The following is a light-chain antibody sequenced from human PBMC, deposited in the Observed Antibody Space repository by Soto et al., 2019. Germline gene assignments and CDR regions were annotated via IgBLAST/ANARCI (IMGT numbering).Light chain of an antibody. CDR1: QGMSSH. J-gene: IGKJ4*01. V-gene: IGKV1-9*01. Sequence: DIQLTQSPSFLSASVGDRVSITCRASQGMSSHLVWYQQKPGKAPKLLIYAASTLQSGVPSRFSGSGSGTEFTLTISSLQPEDFATYYCQQLNSYPLTFGGGTKVEIK. CDR2: AAS. CDR3: QQLNSYPLT.